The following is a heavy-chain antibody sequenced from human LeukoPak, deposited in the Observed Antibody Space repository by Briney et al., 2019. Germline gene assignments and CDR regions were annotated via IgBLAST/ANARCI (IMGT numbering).Heavy chain of an antibody. D-gene: IGHD4-17*01. J-gene: IGHJ4*02. CDR1: GFTFSSYA. Sequence: GGSLRLSCAASGFTFSSYAMHWVRQAPGKGLEWVALISYDGSNKYYADSVKGRFTISRDNAKNSLYLQMNSLRAEDTAVYYCARGRYYGDSYYFDYWGQGTLVTVSS. CDR2: ISYDGSNK. CDR3: ARGRYYGDSYYFDY. V-gene: IGHV3-30*04.